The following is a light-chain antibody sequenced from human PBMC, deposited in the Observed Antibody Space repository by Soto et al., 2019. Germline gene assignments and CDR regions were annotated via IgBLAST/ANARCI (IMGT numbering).Light chain of an antibody. CDR1: QSVRGN. CDR2: GAS. Sequence: EIVTTQSPATLSVSPGERATLSCRASQSVRGNLAWYQQKPGQSPRLLIYGASSRATGIPVGFSGSGSGTEFTLTISSLQSEDFAVYYCQQYNDWPFITFGQGTRLEIK. V-gene: IGKV3-15*01. J-gene: IGKJ5*01. CDR3: QQYNDWPFIT.